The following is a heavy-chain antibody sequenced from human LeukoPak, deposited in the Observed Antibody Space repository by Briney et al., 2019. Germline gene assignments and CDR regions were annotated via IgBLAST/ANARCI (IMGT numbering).Heavy chain of an antibody. CDR1: GGSFSGYY. D-gene: IGHD3-10*01. CDR2: INHSGST. CDR3: ARYPITMVRGVTHAFDI. J-gene: IGHJ3*02. V-gene: IGHV4-34*01. Sequence: SETLSLTCAVYGGSFSGYYWSWIRQPPGKGLEWIGEINHSGSTNYNPSLKSRVTISVETSKNQFSLKLSSVTAADTAVYYCARYPITMVRGVTHAFDIWGQGTMVTVSS.